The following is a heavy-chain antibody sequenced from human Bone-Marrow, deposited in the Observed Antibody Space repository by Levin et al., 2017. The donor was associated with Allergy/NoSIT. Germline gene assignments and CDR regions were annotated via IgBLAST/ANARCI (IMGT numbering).Heavy chain of an antibody. Sequence: PGGSLRLSCAASGFTFSSYSMNWVRQAPGKGLEWVSSISSSSSYIYYADSVKGRFTISRDNAKNSLYLQMNSLRAEDTAVYYCARLMGGIVVVIRPVRAFDSWGQGTMVTVSS. D-gene: IGHD3-22*01. CDR3: ARLMGGIVVVIRPVRAFDS. J-gene: IGHJ3*02. CDR2: ISSSSSYI. CDR1: GFTFSSYS. V-gene: IGHV3-21*01.